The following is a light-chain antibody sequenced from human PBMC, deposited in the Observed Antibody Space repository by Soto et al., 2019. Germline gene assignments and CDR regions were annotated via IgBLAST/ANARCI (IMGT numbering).Light chain of an antibody. CDR2: DAS. V-gene: IGKV3-11*01. J-gene: IGKJ2*01. CDR1: QSVSSY. CDR3: QQRSNWPPYT. Sequence: EIVLTQSPATLSLSPGERATLSCRASQSVSSYSAWYQQKPGQAPRLLIYDASNRATGIPARFSGSGSGTDFTLTISSLEPEDFAVNYCQQRSNWPPYTFGQGTKLEIK.